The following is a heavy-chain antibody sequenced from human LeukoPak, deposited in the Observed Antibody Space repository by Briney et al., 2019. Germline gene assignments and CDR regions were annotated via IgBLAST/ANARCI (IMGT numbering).Heavy chain of an antibody. V-gene: IGHV3-48*02. Sequence: GGSLRLSCAASGFTFSSYSMNWVRQAPGKGLEWVSYISSSSSTIYHADSVKGRFTISSDDAKNTLDLQMNSLRDEDTAVYYCAREGDSSGPSVGLDYWGQGTLVTVSS. CDR3: AREGDSSGPSVGLDY. CDR2: ISSSSSTI. D-gene: IGHD3-22*01. J-gene: IGHJ4*02. CDR1: GFTFSSYS.